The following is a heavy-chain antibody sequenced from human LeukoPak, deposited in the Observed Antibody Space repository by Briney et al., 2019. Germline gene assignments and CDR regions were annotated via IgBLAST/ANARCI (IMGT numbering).Heavy chain of an antibody. D-gene: IGHD3-16*02. CDR1: GGSITSYY. Sequence: SETLSLTCTASGGSITSYYWSWIRQPPGKGLEWIGYIYYSGSTNYNPSLKSRVTISLDTSKNQFSLKLSSVTAADTAVYYCARARHDYVWGSYRYLGPFDYWGQGTLVTVSS. CDR2: IYYSGST. CDR3: ARARHDYVWGSYRYLGPFDY. J-gene: IGHJ4*02. V-gene: IGHV4-59*01.